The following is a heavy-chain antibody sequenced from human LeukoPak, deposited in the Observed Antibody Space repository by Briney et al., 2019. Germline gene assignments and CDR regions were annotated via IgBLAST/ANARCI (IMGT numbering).Heavy chain of an antibody. CDR2: ISAYNGNT. CDR3: ARGSPVGIAVAGSFQVRVDP. D-gene: IGHD6-19*01. CDR1: GYTFTSYG. J-gene: IGHJ5*02. Sequence: ASVKVSCKASGYTFTSYGISWVRQAPGQGLEWMGWISAYNGNTNYAQKFQGRVTMTRDTSISTAYMELSRLRSDDTAVYYCARGSPVGIAVAGSFQVRVDPWGQGTLVTVSS. V-gene: IGHV1-18*01.